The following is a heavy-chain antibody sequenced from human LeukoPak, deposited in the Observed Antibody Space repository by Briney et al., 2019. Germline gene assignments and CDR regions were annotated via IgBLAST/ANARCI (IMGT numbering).Heavy chain of an antibody. Sequence: GGSLRLSCPASGFTFSDYSMNWVRQAPGKGLEWISYIGIDSGNTNYADSVKGRFTISGDKAKNSLYLRMNSLRVEHTAVYYCARDYKYAFDNWGQGTLVTVSS. CDR2: IGIDSGNT. V-gene: IGHV3-48*01. J-gene: IGHJ4*02. CDR1: GFTFSDYS. D-gene: IGHD5-24*01. CDR3: ARDYKYAFDN.